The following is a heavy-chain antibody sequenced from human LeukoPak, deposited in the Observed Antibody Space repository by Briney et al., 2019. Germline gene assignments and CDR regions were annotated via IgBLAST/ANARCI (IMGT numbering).Heavy chain of an antibody. D-gene: IGHD3-22*01. CDR3: ARDYGSYYYDSSGYVDY. CDR1: GFTFSSYG. CDR2: IWYDGSNK. V-gene: IGHV3-33*01. J-gene: IGHJ4*02. Sequence: GGSLRLSCAASGFTFSSYGMHWVRQAPGKGLEWVAVIWYDGSNKYYADSVKGRFTISRDNSKNTLYLQMNSLRAEDTAVYYCARDYGSYYYDSSGYVDYWGQGTLVTVSS.